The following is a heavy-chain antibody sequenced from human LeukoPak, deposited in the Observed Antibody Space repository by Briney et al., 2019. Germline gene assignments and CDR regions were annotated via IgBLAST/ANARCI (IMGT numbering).Heavy chain of an antibody. CDR2: IYTSGTT. Sequence: GGSLRLSCVASGFTVSSTFMSWLRQAPGKGLEWVSVIYTSGTTLYADSVKGRFTISRDSSKNTLYLQMNNLRAEDTAVYYCARQTYYLPDWGQGTLVTVSS. CDR3: ARQTYYLPD. D-gene: IGHD3-10*01. CDR1: GFTVSSTF. J-gene: IGHJ4*02. V-gene: IGHV3-53*01.